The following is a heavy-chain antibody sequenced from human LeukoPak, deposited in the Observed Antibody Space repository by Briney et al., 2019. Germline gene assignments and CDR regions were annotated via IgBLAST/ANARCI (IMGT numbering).Heavy chain of an antibody. V-gene: IGHV4-59*01. Sequence: PSETLSLTCTVSGGSISSYYWSWIRQPPGKGLEWIGYIYYSGSTNYNPSLKSRVTISVDTSKNQLSLKLSSVTAADTAVYYCAGALRGGAVAAYLDYRGQGTLATVSS. D-gene: IGHD6-19*01. CDR2: IYYSGST. CDR3: AGALRGGAVAAYLDY. J-gene: IGHJ4*02. CDR1: GGSISSYY.